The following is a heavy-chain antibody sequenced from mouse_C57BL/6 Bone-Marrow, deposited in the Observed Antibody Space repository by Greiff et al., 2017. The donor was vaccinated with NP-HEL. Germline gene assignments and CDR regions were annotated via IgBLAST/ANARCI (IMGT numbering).Heavy chain of an antibody. CDR2: IYPGGGST. CDR3: ARSDGCGFDY. V-gene: IGHV1-63*01. Sequence: QVQLQQSGAELVRPGTSVKMSCKASGYTFTNYWIGWVKQRPGHGLEWIGYIYPGGGSTYYTEPFQGKATLTADKSSSTPYMQFSSLTSEDSAIYDCARSDGCGFDYWGQGTTLTVSS. CDR1: GYTFTNYW. J-gene: IGHJ2*01.